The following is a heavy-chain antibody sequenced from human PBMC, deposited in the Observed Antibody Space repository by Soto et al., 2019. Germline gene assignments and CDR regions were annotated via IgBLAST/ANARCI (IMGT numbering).Heavy chain of an antibody. V-gene: IGHV3-23*01. CDR1: GFTFYNFA. Sequence: EVQLLESGGGLVQPGGSLRLSCEASGFTFYNFALSWVRQAPGKGLEWVSVVTSGGSTTFYADSVRGRFTISRDNSKNTVYLQMDSLRAEDTAIYYCAKVVGMTTVPFDSYYFDYWGQGSLVTVSS. CDR2: VTSGGSTT. J-gene: IGHJ4*02. CDR3: AKVVGMTTVPFDSYYFDY. D-gene: IGHD4-17*01.